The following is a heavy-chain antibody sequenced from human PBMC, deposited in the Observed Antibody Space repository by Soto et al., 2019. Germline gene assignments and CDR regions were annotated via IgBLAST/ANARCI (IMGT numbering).Heavy chain of an antibody. J-gene: IGHJ6*02. CDR1: GFTFSSYG. D-gene: IGHD2-2*01. Sequence: GGSLRLSCAASGFTFSSYGMHWVRQAPGKGLEWVAVISYDGSNKYYADSVKGRFTISRDNAKNSLYLQMSSLGAEDTAVYYCAREGFYAMDVWGQGTTVTVSS. CDR2: ISYDGSNK. CDR3: AREGFYAMDV. V-gene: IGHV3-30*03.